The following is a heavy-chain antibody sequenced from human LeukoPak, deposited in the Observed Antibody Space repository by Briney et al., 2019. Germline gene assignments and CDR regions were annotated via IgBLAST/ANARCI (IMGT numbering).Heavy chain of an antibody. J-gene: IGHJ4*02. CDR1: GGSVSSYY. V-gene: IGHV4-59*02. Sequence: SETLSLTCTVSGGSVSSYYWSWIRQPPGKGLEWIGYIYYSGRINYNPSLKSRVTISVDTSKNQFSLRLTSVTAADTAIYYCATSTAAAGTDWGQGTLVTVSS. CDR3: ATSTAAAGTD. CDR2: IYYSGRI. D-gene: IGHD6-13*01.